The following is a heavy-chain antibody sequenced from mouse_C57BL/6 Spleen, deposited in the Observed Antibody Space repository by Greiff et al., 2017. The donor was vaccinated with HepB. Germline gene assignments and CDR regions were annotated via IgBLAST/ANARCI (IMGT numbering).Heavy chain of an antibody. CDR1: GYTFTSYW. V-gene: IGHV1-72*01. CDR2: IDPNSGGT. J-gene: IGHJ4*01. D-gene: IGHD1-1*01. CDR3: ARNYYGSSYAMDY. Sequence: QVQLKESGAELVKPGASVKLSCKASGYTFTSYWMHWVKQRPGRGLEWIGRIDPNSGGTKYNEKFKSKAKLTVDKPASTAYMQLSSLTSDDSAVYYCARNYYGSSYAMDYWGQGTSVTVSS.